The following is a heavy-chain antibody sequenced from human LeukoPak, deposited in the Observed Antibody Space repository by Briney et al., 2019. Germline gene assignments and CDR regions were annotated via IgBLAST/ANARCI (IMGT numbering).Heavy chain of an antibody. D-gene: IGHD6-13*01. Sequence: GGSLRLSCAASGFIFSSYAMTWVRQAPGKGLEWVSAISSSVGSTYYADSVKGRFTISRDNSKNTLYLQMNSLRAEDTAVYYCARDWYEDYWGQGTLATVSS. CDR2: ISSSVGST. V-gene: IGHV3-23*01. CDR3: ARDWYEDY. CDR1: GFIFSSYA. J-gene: IGHJ4*02.